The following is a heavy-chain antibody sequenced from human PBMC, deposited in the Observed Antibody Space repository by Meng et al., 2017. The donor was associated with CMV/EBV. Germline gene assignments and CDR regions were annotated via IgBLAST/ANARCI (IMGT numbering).Heavy chain of an antibody. CDR2: ISYDGSNK. V-gene: IGHV3-30*04. CDR3: ARGSTDDNSWYYY. CDR1: GFTFSSYA. J-gene: IGHJ4*02. Sequence: GGSLRLSCAASGFTFSSYAMHWVRQAPGKGLEWVAVISYDGSNKYYADSVKGRFTISRDNSKNTLYLQMNSLRAEDTAAYYCARGSTDDNSWYYYWGQGTLVTVSS. D-gene: IGHD6-13*01.